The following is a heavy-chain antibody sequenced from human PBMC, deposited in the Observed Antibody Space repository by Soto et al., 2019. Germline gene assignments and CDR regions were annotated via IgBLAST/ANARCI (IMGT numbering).Heavy chain of an antibody. CDR3: TSDKGHLNLGGNSDYMREV. CDR2: IMPIFRTA. V-gene: IGHV1-69*12. J-gene: IGHJ6*02. Sequence: QVQVVQSGAEVKKPGSSVKVSCKASGGTFSTAAISWVRQAPGQGLEWMGGIMPIFRTADYAQKFQGRVTITADESTSTAYFEVRCQSSEDTADYCCTSDKGHLNLGGNSDYMREVWGQGNTVNVS. D-gene: IGHD4-4*01. CDR1: GGTFSTAA.